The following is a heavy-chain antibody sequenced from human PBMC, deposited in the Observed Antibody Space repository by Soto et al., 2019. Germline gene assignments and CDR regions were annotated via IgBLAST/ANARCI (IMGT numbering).Heavy chain of an antibody. D-gene: IGHD2-15*01. J-gene: IGHJ5*02. CDR2: IYYSGST. Sequence: PSETLSLTCTVSGGSISSYYWSWIRQPPGKGLEWIGYIYYSGSTNYNPSLKSRVTISVDTSKNQFSLKLSSVTAADTAVYYCARVGCSGGSCYRFWFDPWGQGTLVT. CDR3: ARVGCSGGSCYRFWFDP. V-gene: IGHV4-59*01. CDR1: GGSISSYY.